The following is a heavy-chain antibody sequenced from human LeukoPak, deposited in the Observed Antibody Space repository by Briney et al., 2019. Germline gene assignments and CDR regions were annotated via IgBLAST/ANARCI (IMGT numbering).Heavy chain of an antibody. V-gene: IGHV3-33*01. Sequence: GGSLRLSCAASGFTFSSYGMHWVRQAPGKGLEWVAVIWYDGSNKYYADSVKGRFTISRDNSKNTLYLQMNSLRAEDTAVYYCARERPKTFKSGMDVWGQGTTVTVSS. CDR1: GFTFSSYG. J-gene: IGHJ6*02. D-gene: IGHD2/OR15-2a*01. CDR2: IWYDGSNK. CDR3: ARERPKTFKSGMDV.